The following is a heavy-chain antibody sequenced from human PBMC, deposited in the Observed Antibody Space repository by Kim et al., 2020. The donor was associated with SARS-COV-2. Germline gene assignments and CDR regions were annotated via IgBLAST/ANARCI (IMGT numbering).Heavy chain of an antibody. D-gene: IGHD3-22*01. Sequence: GGSLRLSCAASGFTFSSYAMHWVRQAPGKGLEWVAVISYDGNNKYYADSVKGRFTISRDNSKNTLYLQMNSLRAEDTAVYYCARDADDSSGYYYFWDYWGQGTLVTVSS. CDR1: GFTFSSYA. J-gene: IGHJ4*02. V-gene: IGHV3-30-3*01. CDR2: ISYDGNNK. CDR3: ARDADDSSGYYYFWDY.